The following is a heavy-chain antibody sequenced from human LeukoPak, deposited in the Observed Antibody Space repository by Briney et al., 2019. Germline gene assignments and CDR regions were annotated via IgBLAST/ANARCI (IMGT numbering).Heavy chain of an antibody. J-gene: IGHJ6*03. V-gene: IGHV4-39*07. CDR1: GGSISSSSYY. D-gene: IGHD1-7*01. Sequence: SETLSLTCTVSGGSISSSSYYWGWIRQPPGKGLEWIGSIYYTGSTYYNPSLKSRVTISVDTSKKQFSLKLGSVTATDTAVFYCARGLKLYYYMDVWGKGTTVTVSS. CDR3: ARGLKLYYYMDV. CDR2: IYYTGST.